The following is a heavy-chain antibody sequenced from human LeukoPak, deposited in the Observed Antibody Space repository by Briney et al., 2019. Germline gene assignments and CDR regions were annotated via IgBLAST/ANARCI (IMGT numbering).Heavy chain of an antibody. CDR1: GDSVSTSNSY. CDR3: ARVPPTLYCSSTSCHSNWFDP. V-gene: IGHV4-61*01. J-gene: IGHJ5*02. D-gene: IGHD2-2*01. CDR2: IYYSGST. Sequence: SETLSLTCTVSGDSVSTSNSYWGWIRQPPGKGLGWIGYIYYSGSTNYNPSLKSRVTISVDTSKNQFSLKLSPVTAADTAVYYCARVPPTLYCSSTSCHSNWFDPWGQGTLVTVSS.